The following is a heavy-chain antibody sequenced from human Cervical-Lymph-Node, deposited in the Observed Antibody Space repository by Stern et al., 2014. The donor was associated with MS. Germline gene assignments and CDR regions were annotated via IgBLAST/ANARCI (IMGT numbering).Heavy chain of an antibody. V-gene: IGHV1-69*06. CDR2: ITPLFGSA. CDR1: GDTFTDYA. CDR3: AREVGSLAMDV. Sequence: QVQMLQPGAEVKKPGSSVKVSCKASGDTFTDYAISWVRQAPGQGPEWMGGITPLFGSADYAQKFQGRLTITADRSTSTAYMDLSSLTSEDTAVYYCAREVGSLAMDVWGQGTTVIVSS. J-gene: IGHJ6*01. D-gene: IGHD1-1*01.